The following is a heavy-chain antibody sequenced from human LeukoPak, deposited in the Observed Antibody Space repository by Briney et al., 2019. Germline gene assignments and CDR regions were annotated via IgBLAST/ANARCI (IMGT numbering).Heavy chain of an antibody. Sequence: SVKVSCKASGGTFSSYAISWVRQAPGQGLEWMGRIIPILGIANYAQKFQGRVTITADKSTSTAYMELSSLRSEDTAVYYCARSEGSGYVRFDYWGQGTLVTVSS. CDR1: GGTFSSYA. CDR3: ARSEGSGYVRFDY. J-gene: IGHJ4*02. CDR2: IIPILGIA. D-gene: IGHD3-22*01. V-gene: IGHV1-69*04.